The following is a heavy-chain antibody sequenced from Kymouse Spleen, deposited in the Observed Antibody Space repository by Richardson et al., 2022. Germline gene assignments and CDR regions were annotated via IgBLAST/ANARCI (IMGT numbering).Heavy chain of an antibody. V-gene: IGHV4-34*01. CDR3: ARGLTMVRESYYGMDV. D-gene: IGHD3-10*01. CDR1: GGSFSGYY. Sequence: QVQLQQWGAGLLKPSETLSLTCAVYGGSFSGYYWSWIRQPPGKGLEWIGEINHSGSTNYNPSLKSRVTISVDTSKNQFSLKLSSVTAADTAVYYCARGLTMVRESYYGMDVWGQGTTVTVSS. J-gene: IGHJ6*02. CDR2: INHSGST.